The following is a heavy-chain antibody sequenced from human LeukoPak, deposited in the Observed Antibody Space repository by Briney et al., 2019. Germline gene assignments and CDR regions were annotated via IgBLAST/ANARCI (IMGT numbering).Heavy chain of an antibody. CDR3: AALDYYGSGRSYDAFDI. Sequence: SVKVSWETSRGTFSSYAISWVRQAPGQGLEWMGGIIPIFGTANYAQKLQGRVTITADKSTSTAYMELSSLRSEDTAVYYCAALDYYGSGRSYDAFDIWGQGTMVTVSS. J-gene: IGHJ3*02. CDR2: IIPIFGTA. CDR1: RGTFSSYA. V-gene: IGHV1-69*06. D-gene: IGHD3-10*01.